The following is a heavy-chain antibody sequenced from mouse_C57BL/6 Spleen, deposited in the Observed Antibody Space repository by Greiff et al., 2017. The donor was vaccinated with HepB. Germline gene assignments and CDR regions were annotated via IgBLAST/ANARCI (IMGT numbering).Heavy chain of an antibody. Sequence: QVQLQQSGAELVRPGASVTLSCKASGYTFTDYEMHWVKQTPVHGLEWIGAIDPETGGTAYNQKFKGKAILTADKSSSTAYMELRSLTSEDSAVYYCRGEGSSHPYFDDWGQGTTLTVSS. V-gene: IGHV1-15*01. CDR3: RGEGSSHPYFDD. CDR1: GYTFTDYE. CDR2: IDPETGGT. D-gene: IGHD1-1*01. J-gene: IGHJ2*01.